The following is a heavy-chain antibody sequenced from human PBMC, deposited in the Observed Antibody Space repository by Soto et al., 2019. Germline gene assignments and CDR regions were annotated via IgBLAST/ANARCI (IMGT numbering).Heavy chain of an antibody. D-gene: IGHD3-10*01. V-gene: IGHV4-34*01. CDR1: GGYFNDNY. Sequence: QVQLQQWGAGLLKPSETLSLSCAVYGGYFNDNYYTWFRQPPGKGLEWIGEISRSGTTKYIPALKSRASSSFDTSKCQVSLKVTSVTAADTAVYDCATSLWFGTQVEIWGQGALVTFSS. CDR2: ISRSGTT. J-gene: IGHJ4*02. CDR3: ATSLWFGTQVEI.